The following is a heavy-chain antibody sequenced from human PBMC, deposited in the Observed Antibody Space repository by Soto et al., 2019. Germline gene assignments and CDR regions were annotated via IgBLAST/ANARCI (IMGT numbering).Heavy chain of an antibody. J-gene: IGHJ4*02. CDR3: AREQVATMGYFDY. V-gene: IGHV1-46*01. D-gene: IGHD5-12*01. Sequence: SVKVSCKASGYTFTSYYMHWVRQAPGQGLEWMGIINPSVGSTSYAQKFQGRVTMTRDTSTSTVYMELSSLRSEDTAVYYCAREQVATMGYFDYWGQGTLVTVSS. CDR1: GYTFTSYY. CDR2: INPSVGST.